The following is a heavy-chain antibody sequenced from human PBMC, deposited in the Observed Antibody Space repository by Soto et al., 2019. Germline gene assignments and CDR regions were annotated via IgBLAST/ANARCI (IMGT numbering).Heavy chain of an antibody. D-gene: IGHD2-15*01. CDR3: ARLYCCGGSRFWFAP. Sequence: SETLSLTCAVSGGSISSGGYSWSWIRQPPGKGLECIGYIYHSGSTYYNPSLKSRVTISVDRSKNQFSLKLSSVTAADTAVYYFARLYCCGGSRFWFAPWARGTLDT. CDR1: GGSISSGGYS. V-gene: IGHV4-30-2*01. CDR2: IYHSGST. J-gene: IGHJ5*02.